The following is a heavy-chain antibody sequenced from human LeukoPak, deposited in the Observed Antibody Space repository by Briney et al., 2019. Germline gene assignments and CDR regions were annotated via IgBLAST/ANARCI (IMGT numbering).Heavy chain of an antibody. J-gene: IGHJ5*01. CDR2: ISSDASDK. V-gene: IGHV3-30*03. CDR3: ARQKITVTVSLDS. D-gene: IGHD4-17*01. Sequence: GGSLRLSCAASGFTFSSYGMHWVRQGPGKGLEWMAIISSDASDKYSANSVKGRFSISRDNAQKTLYLQMNSLRPEDTAVYFCARQKITVTVSLDSWGQGTLVTVSS. CDR1: GFTFSSYG.